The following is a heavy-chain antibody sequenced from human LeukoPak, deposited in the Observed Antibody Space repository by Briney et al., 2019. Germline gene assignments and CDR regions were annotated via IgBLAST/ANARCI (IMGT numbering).Heavy chain of an antibody. CDR2: IGEEKSGSWT. D-gene: IGHD3-3*02. Sequence: GGSLRLSCAASGFTLSNYPMGWVRQAPVKGLEWLSTIGEEKSGSWTKSADSVKGRFTISRDNSENTLYLQMDSLTVEDTAVYYCAKAGVISGWDYWGQGVLVTVSS. J-gene: IGHJ4*02. CDR3: AKAGVISGWDY. CDR1: GFTLSNYP. V-gene: IGHV3-23*01.